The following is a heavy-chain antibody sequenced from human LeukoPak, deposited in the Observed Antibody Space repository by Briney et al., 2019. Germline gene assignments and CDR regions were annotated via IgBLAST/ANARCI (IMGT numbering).Heavy chain of an antibody. Sequence: GGSLRLSCAASGFTFSSYWMHWVCQAPGKGLVWVSRINSDGSSTSYADSVKGRFTISRDNAKNTLYLQMNSLRAEDTAVYYCARETNLGSGWPTDYWGQGTLVTVSS. CDR1: GFTFSSYW. V-gene: IGHV3-74*01. J-gene: IGHJ4*02. CDR2: INSDGSST. D-gene: IGHD6-19*01. CDR3: ARETNLGSGWPTDY.